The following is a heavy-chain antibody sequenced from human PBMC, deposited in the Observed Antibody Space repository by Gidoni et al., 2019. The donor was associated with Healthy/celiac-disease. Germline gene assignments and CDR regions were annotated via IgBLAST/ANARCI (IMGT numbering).Heavy chain of an antibody. J-gene: IGHJ2*01. D-gene: IGHD5-18*01. CDR1: GFTVSSNY. CDR2: IYSGGIT. CDR3: ARGAGYSYGFAWYFDL. V-gene: IGHV3-53*04. Sequence: EVQLVESGGGLVQLGGSLRLSCAASGFTVSSNYMSWVRQAPGKGLEWVSVIYSGGITYYADSVKGRFTISRHNSKNTLYLQMNSLRAEDTAVYYCARGAGYSYGFAWYFDLWGRGTLVTVSS.